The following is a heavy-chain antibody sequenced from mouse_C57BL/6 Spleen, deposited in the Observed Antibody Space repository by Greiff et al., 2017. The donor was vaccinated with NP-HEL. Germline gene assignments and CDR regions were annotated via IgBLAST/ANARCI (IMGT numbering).Heavy chain of an antibody. V-gene: IGHV10-1*01. CDR3: VSSYDYASYYFDY. J-gene: IGHJ2*01. Sequence: EVKVEESGGGLVQPKGSLKLSCAASGFSFNTYAMNWVRQAPGKGLEWVARIRSKSNNYATYYADSVKDRFTISRDDSESMLYLQMNNLKTEDTAMYYCVSSYDYASYYFDYWGQGTTLTVSS. CDR2: IRSKSNNYAT. D-gene: IGHD2-4*01. CDR1: GFSFNTYA.